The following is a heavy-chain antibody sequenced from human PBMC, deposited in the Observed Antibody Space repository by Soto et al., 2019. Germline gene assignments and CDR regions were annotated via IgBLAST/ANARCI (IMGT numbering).Heavy chain of an antibody. CDR2: IKSKTDGGTT. CDR3: TTDSYSTIIIVRFDY. V-gene: IGHV3-15*07. J-gene: IGHJ4*01. D-gene: IGHD3-22*01. Sequence: GGSLRLSCAASGFTFTNARINWVRQAPGKGLEWVGRIKSKTDGGTTDYAEPVKGRFAISRDDSNNMVYLQMNSLKIEDTAVYYCTTDSYSTIIIVRFDYWGHGTLVTVSS. CDR1: GFTFTNAR.